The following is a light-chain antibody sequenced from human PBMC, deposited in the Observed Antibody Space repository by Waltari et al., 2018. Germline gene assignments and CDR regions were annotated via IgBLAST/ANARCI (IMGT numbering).Light chain of an antibody. V-gene: IGLV1-47*01. J-gene: IGLJ3*02. CDR3: AAWDDSLSRWL. CDR2: RNN. Sequence: QSVLTQPPSASGTPGQRVTISCSGRSSNIGSNYVYWYQHVPGAAPKLLIYRNNRRPSGVLDRFSGSKSGAAASLAIGGRRSEEEADYYCAAWDDSLSRWLLGGGTKLTVL. CDR1: SSNIGSNY.